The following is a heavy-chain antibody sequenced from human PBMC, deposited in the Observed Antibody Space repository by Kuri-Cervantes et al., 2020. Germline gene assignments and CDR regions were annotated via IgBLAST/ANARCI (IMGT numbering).Heavy chain of an antibody. J-gene: IGHJ5*02. D-gene: IGHD2-15*01. Sequence: ASVKVSCKASGYTFTSYAMHWVRQAPGQRPEWMGWINAGNGDTKYSQKFQGRVTVTRDTSASTAYMELSSLRSEDTAVYYCASSPHCSGGSCYWFDPWGQGTLVTVSS. CDR1: GYTFTSYA. V-gene: IGHV1-3*01. CDR2: INAGNGDT. CDR3: ASSPHCSGGSCYWFDP.